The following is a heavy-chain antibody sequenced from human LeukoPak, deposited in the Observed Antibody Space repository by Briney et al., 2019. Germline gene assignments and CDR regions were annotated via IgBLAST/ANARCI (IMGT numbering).Heavy chain of an antibody. Sequence: GASVKVSCKASGYTFTGYYMHWVRQAPGQRLEWMGWINAGNGNTKYSQKFQGRVTITRDTSASTAYMELSSLRSEDTAVYYCARVQGGNGYFDCLFYFDYWGQGTLVTVSS. D-gene: IGHD3-9*01. J-gene: IGHJ4*02. CDR2: INAGNGNT. CDR3: ARVQGGNGYFDCLFYFDY. CDR1: GYTFTGYY. V-gene: IGHV1-3*01.